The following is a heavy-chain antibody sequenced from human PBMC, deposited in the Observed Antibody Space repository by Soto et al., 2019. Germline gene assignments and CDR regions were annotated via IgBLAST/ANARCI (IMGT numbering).Heavy chain of an antibody. Sequence: GGAVRLSGSGSGLTFSSYAMHSVRQAPGKGLEYVSAISSNGGSTYYADSVKGRFTISRDNSKNTLYLQMSSLRAEDTAVYYCVKDQYYYYDSSGPEYWGQGTLVTVSS. J-gene: IGHJ4*02. CDR2: ISSNGGST. CDR3: VKDQYYYYDSSGPEY. CDR1: GLTFSSYA. D-gene: IGHD3-22*01. V-gene: IGHV3-64D*08.